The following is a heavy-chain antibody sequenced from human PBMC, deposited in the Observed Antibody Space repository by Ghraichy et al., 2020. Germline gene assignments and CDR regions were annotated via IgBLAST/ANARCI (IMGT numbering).Heavy chain of an antibody. CDR1: GGSISSYY. J-gene: IGHJ4*02. V-gene: IGHV4-59*01. D-gene: IGHD2-15*01. Sequence: PETLSLTCTVSGGSISSYYWSWIRQPPGKGLEWIGYIYYTGSTNYNPSLKSRVTISVDTSKNQFSLKLSSVTAADTAVYYCARGFRYCSGSSCFAHLDYWGQGTLVTVSS. CDR3: ARGFRYCSGSSCFAHLDY. CDR2: IYYTGST.